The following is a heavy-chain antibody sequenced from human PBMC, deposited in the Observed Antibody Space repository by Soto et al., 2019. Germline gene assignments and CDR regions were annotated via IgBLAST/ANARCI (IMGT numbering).Heavy chain of an antibody. D-gene: IGHD2-21*02. CDR3: ARWTSCGGDCYWLDY. Sequence: SETLSLTCIVSGGSISSFYWGWIRQPPERGLEWIGNIFYTGSTGYNPSLRSRVTISLDTSRNQFFLKVNSVAAADTAVYYCARWTSCGGDCYWLDYWGQGTLVTVSS. CDR2: IFYTGST. V-gene: IGHV4-59*08. J-gene: IGHJ4*02. CDR1: GGSISSFY.